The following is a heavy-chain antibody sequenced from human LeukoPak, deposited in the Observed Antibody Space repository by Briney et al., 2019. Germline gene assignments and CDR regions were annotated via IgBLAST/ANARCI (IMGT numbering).Heavy chain of an antibody. CDR1: GGSISSSNW. Sequence: SETLSLTCAVTGGSISSSNWWSWVRQPPGKGLEWIGEINHSGSTNYNPSLKSRVTISVDTSKNQFSLKLSSVTAADTAVYYCARRRGRRSPFDYWGQGTLVTVSS. D-gene: IGHD1-1*01. CDR3: ARRRGRRSPFDY. J-gene: IGHJ4*02. V-gene: IGHV4-4*02. CDR2: INHSGST.